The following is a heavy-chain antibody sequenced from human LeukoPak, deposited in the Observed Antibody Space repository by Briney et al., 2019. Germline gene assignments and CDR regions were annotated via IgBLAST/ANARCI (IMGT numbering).Heavy chain of an antibody. CDR1: GFTFSSYS. Sequence: PGGSLRLSCAASGFTFSSYSMNWVRQAPGKGLEWVSYISSSSSTIYYADSVKGRFTISRDSAKNSLYLQMNSLRAEDTAVYYCARAFWSGYYYFDYWGQGTLVTVSS. J-gene: IGHJ4*02. CDR2: ISSSSSTI. CDR3: ARAFWSGYYYFDY. D-gene: IGHD3-3*01. V-gene: IGHV3-48*01.